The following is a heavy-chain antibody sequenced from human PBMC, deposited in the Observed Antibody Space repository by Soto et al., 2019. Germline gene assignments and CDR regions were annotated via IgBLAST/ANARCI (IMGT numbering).Heavy chain of an antibody. D-gene: IGHD6-13*01. J-gene: IGHJ4*02. Sequence: ASVKVSCKAPGYTFTSYAMHWVRQAPGQRLEWMGWINAGNGNTKYSQKFQGRVTITRDTSASTAYMELSSLGAEDTAVYYCAKCLAEPGTCYFDSWGQGTLVTVSS. CDR3: AKCLAEPGTCYFDS. V-gene: IGHV1-3*01. CDR1: GYTFTSYA. CDR2: INAGNGNT.